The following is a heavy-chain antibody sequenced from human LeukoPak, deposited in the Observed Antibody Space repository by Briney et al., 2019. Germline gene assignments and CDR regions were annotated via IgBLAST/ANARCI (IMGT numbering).Heavy chain of an antibody. CDR2: INPNSGGT. J-gene: IGHJ4*02. CDR1: GYTFTINH. Sequence: GASVKVSCKASGYTFTINHMHWVRQAPGQGLEWMGRINPNSGGTNYAQKFQGRVTMTRDTSISTAYMELSRLRSDDTAVYHCASHNYYDSSDWGQGTLVTVSS. V-gene: IGHV1-2*06. CDR3: ASHNYYDSSD. D-gene: IGHD3-22*01.